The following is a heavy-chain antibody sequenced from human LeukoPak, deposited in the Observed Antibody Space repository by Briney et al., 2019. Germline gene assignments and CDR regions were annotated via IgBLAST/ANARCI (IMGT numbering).Heavy chain of an antibody. Sequence: PGGSLRLSCAASGFTFSSSGMDWVRQAPGKGLEWVAVIWYDGSKKYYTDSVKGRFTISRDDSKNTLYLQMNSLRAEDTAVYYCARIILAFDIWGQGTMVTVSS. J-gene: IGHJ3*02. CDR1: GFTFSSSG. CDR3: ARIILAFDI. CDR2: IWYDGSKK. V-gene: IGHV3-33*08.